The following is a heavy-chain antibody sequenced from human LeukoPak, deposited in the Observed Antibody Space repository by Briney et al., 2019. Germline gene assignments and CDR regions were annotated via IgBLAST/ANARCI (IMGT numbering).Heavy chain of an antibody. J-gene: IGHJ4*02. V-gene: IGHV6-1*01. CDR3: ARDFRTTGWHTLDY. D-gene: IGHD1-14*01. CDR1: GDGVSSKNGA. Sequence: SHTLSLTGIVFGDGVSSKNGAWYWIRPSQSRGLEWLGRTYYRSKWYNDYAESMEGRMPISQYTPKNQYSLHLNSVTPHATPVYYCARDFRTTGWHTLDYWGQGTLVTV. CDR2: TYYRSKWYN.